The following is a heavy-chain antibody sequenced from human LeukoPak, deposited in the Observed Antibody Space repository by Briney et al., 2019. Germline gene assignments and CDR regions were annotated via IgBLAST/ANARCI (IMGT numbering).Heavy chain of an antibody. CDR1: GFTFSSYW. J-gene: IGHJ4*02. CDR3: ARVYGSGSYYTYYFDY. CDR2: IKQDGSEK. Sequence: PGGSLRLSCAASGFTFSSYWMSWVRQAPGKGLKWVANIKQDGSEKYYVDSVKGRFTISRDNAKNSLYLQMNSLRAEDTAVYYCARVYGSGSYYTYYFDYWGQGTLVTVSS. V-gene: IGHV3-7*01. D-gene: IGHD3-10*01.